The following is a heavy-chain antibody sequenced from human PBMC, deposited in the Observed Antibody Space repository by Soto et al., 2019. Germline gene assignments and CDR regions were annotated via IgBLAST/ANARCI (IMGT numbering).Heavy chain of an antibody. V-gene: IGHV4-31*03. CDR3: ARVVDIVATIISGYGMDD. D-gene: IGHD5-12*01. CDR1: GGSISSGGYY. J-gene: IGHJ6*02. Sequence: SETLSLTCPVSGGSISSGGYYWRWIRPHPGKGLEWIGYIYYSGSTYYNPSLKSRVTISVDTSKNQFSLKLSSVTAADTAVYYCARVVDIVATIISGYGMDDWGQGTTVTVS. CDR2: IYYSGST.